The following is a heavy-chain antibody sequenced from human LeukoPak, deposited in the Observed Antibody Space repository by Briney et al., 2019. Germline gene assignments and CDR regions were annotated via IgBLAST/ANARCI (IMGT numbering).Heavy chain of an antibody. J-gene: IGHJ4*02. CDR1: GYTFTGYY. Sequence: ASVKVSCKASGYTFTGYYMHLVRQAPGQGLEWMGWINPNSGGTNYAQKFQGRVTMTRDTSISTAYMELSRLRSDDTAVYYCARVRGPYSHFGYWGQGTLVTVSS. V-gene: IGHV1-2*02. D-gene: IGHD6-13*01. CDR2: INPNSGGT. CDR3: ARVRGPYSHFGY.